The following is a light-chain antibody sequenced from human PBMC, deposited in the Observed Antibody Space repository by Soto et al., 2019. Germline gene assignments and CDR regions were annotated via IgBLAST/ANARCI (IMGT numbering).Light chain of an antibody. CDR2: WAS. CDR1: QSVLYSSNNKNY. CDR3: QQYFTSPQT. V-gene: IGKV4-1*01. Sequence: DIVMTQSPDSLAVSLGERATTNCKSSQSVLYSSNNKNYLDWYQQKPGQPPKLLIYWASTRESGVPDRFSGSGSGTDFTLSISSLQAEDVAVYHCQQYFTSPQTFGQGTKVEI. J-gene: IGKJ1*01.